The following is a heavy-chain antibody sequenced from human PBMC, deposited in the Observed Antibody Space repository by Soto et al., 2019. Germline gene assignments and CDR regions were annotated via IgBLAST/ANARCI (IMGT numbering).Heavy chain of an antibody. CDR3: ARLAMATRRGYYGMDV. CDR1: GYSFTSYW. J-gene: IGHJ6*02. CDR2: IDPSDSYT. Sequence: EVQLVQSGAEVKKPGESLRISCKGSGYSFTSYWISWVRQMPGKGLEWMGRIDPSDSYTNYSPSFQGHVTISADKSISTAYLQWSILKASHTAMYYCARLAMATRRGYYGMDVWGQGTTVTVSS. V-gene: IGHV5-10-1*01. D-gene: IGHD5-12*01.